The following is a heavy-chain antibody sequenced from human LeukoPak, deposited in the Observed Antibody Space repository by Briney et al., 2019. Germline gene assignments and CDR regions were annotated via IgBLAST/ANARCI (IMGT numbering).Heavy chain of an antibody. Sequence: SETLSLTCTVSGGSISSSSYYWSWLRQPPGKGLEWIGYIYDSGSTNYNPSLKSRVSISVVPSKNQFSLKLSSVTAADTAVYYCACLTTADAFDIWGQGTMVTVSS. D-gene: IGHD3-22*01. J-gene: IGHJ3*02. CDR2: IYDSGST. CDR3: ACLTTADAFDI. V-gene: IGHV4-61*01. CDR1: GGSISSSSYY.